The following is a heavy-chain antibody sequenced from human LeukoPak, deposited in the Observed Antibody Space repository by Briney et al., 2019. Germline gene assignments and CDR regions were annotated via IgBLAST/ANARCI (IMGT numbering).Heavy chain of an antibody. CDR3: AKDRGSSGWYRAVY. CDR1: GGSISSYY. J-gene: IGHJ4*02. Sequence: LSLTCTVSGGSISSYYWSWIRQAPGKGLEWVSYISSSGSTIYYADSVKGRFTISRDNAKNSLYLQMNSLRAEDTAVYYCAKDRGSSGWYRAVYWGQGTLVTVSS. D-gene: IGHD6-19*01. CDR2: ISSSGSTI. V-gene: IGHV3-11*01.